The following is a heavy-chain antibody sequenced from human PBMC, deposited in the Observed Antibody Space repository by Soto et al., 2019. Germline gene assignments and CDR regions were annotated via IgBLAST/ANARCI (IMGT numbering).Heavy chain of an antibody. CDR2: IYYSGST. CDR3: ARRYGGNLDY. Sequence: QVQLQESGPGLVKPSETLSLTCTVSGGSISSYYWSWIRQPPGKGLEWIGYIYYSGSTKYNPSLKSRVTLSVDTSNNLFSLNLSAVTAEHAAVYYCARRYGGNLDYWGKGTLVTVSS. J-gene: IGHJ4*02. CDR1: GGSISSYY. D-gene: IGHD2-15*01. V-gene: IGHV4-59*08.